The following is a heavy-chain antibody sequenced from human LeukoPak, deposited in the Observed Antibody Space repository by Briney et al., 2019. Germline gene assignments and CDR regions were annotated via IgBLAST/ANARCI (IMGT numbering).Heavy chain of an antibody. CDR3: ARDLRLVLTISNAFDV. J-gene: IGHJ3*01. V-gene: IGHV3-30-3*01. D-gene: IGHD6-6*01. CDR2: ISYDGNNN. CDR1: GFIFSSFA. Sequence: GGSLRLSCAASGFIFSSFAMHWVRQAPGKGLEWVAVISYDGNNNYYAASVKGRFTISRDDPKNTVYLQMNGLRAEDTAVYYCARDLRLVLTISNAFDVWGQGTMVTVSS.